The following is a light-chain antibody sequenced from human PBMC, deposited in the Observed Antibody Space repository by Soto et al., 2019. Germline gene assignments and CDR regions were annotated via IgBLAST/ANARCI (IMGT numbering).Light chain of an antibody. J-gene: IGLJ2*01. V-gene: IGLV2-8*01. CDR1: ISDVGGYNY. Sequence: QSVLTQPPSASGSPGQSVTISCTGTISDVGGYNYVSWYQQHPGKAPKFLIFEVSRRPSGVPDRFSGSKSGNTASLTVSGLQVDDEADYYCSSYAGSNNPVIFGGGTKLTVL. CDR2: EVS. CDR3: SSYAGSNNPVI.